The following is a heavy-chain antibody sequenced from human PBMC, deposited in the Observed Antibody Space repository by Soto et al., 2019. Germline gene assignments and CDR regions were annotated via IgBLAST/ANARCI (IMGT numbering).Heavy chain of an antibody. CDR3: SRRGNWGSAFDV. CDR1: GFSFSTYP. J-gene: IGHJ3*01. V-gene: IGHV3-30-3*01. Sequence: LRLSCAASGFSFSTYPMHWVRQAPGKGLDWVALISYDGNNEYYADSVKGRFTISRDNSRDTLFLQMDSLRAEDTAVYYCSRRGNWGSAFDVWGQGTLVTVSS. CDR2: ISYDGNNE. D-gene: IGHD7-27*01.